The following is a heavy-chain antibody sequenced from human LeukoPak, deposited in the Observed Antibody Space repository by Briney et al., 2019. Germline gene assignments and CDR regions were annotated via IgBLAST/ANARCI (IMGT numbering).Heavy chain of an antibody. CDR2: IYSGGST. Sequence: GGSLRLSCAASGFTVSSNYMSWVRQAPGKELEWVSVIYSGGSTYYADSVKGRFTISRDNSKNTLYLQMNSLRAEDTAVYYCARDSRATTFDYWGRGTLVTVSS. CDR1: GFTVSSNY. CDR3: ARDSRATTFDY. J-gene: IGHJ4*02. D-gene: IGHD1-26*01. V-gene: IGHV3-53*01.